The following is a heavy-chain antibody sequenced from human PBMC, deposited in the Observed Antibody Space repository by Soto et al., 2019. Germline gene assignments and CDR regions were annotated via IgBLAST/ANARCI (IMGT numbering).Heavy chain of an antibody. CDR1: GFTFSNAW. J-gene: IGHJ6*02. V-gene: IGHV3-15*07. Sequence: GESLKISCAASGFTFSNAWMNWVRQAPGKGLEWVGRIKSKTDGGTTDYAAPVKGRFTISRDDSKNTLYLQMNSLKTEDTAVYYCTTTGDTAMVTWAYYYYGMDVWGQGTTVTVSS. CDR2: IKSKTDGGTT. CDR3: TTTGDTAMVTWAYYYYGMDV. D-gene: IGHD5-18*01.